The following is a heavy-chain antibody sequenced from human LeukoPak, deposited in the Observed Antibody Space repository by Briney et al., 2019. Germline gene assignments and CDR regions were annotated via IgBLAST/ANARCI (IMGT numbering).Heavy chain of an antibody. CDR3: ARDPGNYGANDAFDI. J-gene: IGHJ3*02. Sequence: LRLSCAASGFIFDEYAMHWVRQVPGKGLEWVSGISWNGGSIGYADSVKGRFTISRDNAKNSLYLQMNSLRAEDTAVYYCARDPGNYGANDAFDIWGQGTMVTVSS. D-gene: IGHD4-17*01. CDR2: ISWNGGSI. V-gene: IGHV3-9*01. CDR1: GFIFDEYA.